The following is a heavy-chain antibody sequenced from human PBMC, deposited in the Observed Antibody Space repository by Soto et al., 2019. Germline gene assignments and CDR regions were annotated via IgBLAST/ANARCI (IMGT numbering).Heavy chain of an antibody. V-gene: IGHV4-59*01. D-gene: IGHD2-21*02. Sequence: PSETLSLTCTVSGGSISSYYWRWIRQPPGKGQEWIGYIYYSGSTNYNPPLKSRVTISVDTSKNQFSLKLSSVTAADTAVYYCARGPTLLAYCGGDCYSGVDYWGQGTLVTVS. CDR3: ARGPTLLAYCGGDCYSGVDY. CDR1: GGSISSYY. J-gene: IGHJ4*02. CDR2: IYYSGST.